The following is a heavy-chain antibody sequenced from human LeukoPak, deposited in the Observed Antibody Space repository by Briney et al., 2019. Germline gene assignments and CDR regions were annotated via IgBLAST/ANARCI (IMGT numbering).Heavy chain of an antibody. J-gene: IGHJ3*02. Sequence: SETLSLTCTVSGGSVSSGSYYWTWIRQPPGKGLEWIGYISYSGSTNYNPSLKSRVTITVDTSKNQFSLNLSSVTAADTAVYYCARRGSGGRSFDIWGQGTMVTVSS. V-gene: IGHV4-61*01. CDR1: GGSVSSGSYY. CDR2: ISYSGST. CDR3: ARRGSGGRSFDI. D-gene: IGHD2-15*01.